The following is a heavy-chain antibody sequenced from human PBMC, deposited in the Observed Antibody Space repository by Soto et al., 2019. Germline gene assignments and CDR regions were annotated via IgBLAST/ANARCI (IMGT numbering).Heavy chain of an antibody. D-gene: IGHD3-10*01. CDR3: AKETAEMPGSSAFDF. Sequence: QVYVVESGGGVVQPGRSLRLSCAASGFTFSKNFMHWVRQAPGKGLEWVAITPNDGKKNFYADSVKGRFTISRDNSKDTVYLQMNILRVEDTAVYYCAKETAEMPGSSAFDFWGQGTMVTVSS. J-gene: IGHJ3*01. V-gene: IGHV3-30*18. CDR1: GFTFSKNF. CDR2: TPNDGKKN.